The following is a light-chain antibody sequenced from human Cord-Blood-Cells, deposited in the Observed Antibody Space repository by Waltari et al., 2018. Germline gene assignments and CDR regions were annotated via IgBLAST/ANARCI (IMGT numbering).Light chain of an antibody. CDR1: SLRSYY. Sequence: SSEPTQDPAVSVALGQTVRITCQGDSLRSYYASWYQQKPGQAPGLDIYGKNSRPSGIPDRFSGSSSGNTASLTITGAQAEDEADYYCNSRDSSGNQWVLGGGTKLTVL. J-gene: IGLJ3*02. CDR3: NSRDSSGNQWV. CDR2: GKN. V-gene: IGLV3-19*01.